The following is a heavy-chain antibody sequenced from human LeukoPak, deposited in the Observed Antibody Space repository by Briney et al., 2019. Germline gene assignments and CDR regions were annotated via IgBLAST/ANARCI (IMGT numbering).Heavy chain of an antibody. J-gene: IGHJ6*02. CDR1: GGSFSGYY. V-gene: IGHV4-34*01. CDR2: INHSGST. Sequence: SETLSLTCAVYGGSFSGYYRSWIRQPPGKGLEWIGEINHSGSTNYNPSLKSRVTISVDTSKNQFSLKLSSVTAADTAVYYCARGFKMYFDYYYYGMDVWGQGTTVTVSS. CDR3: ARGFKMYFDYYYYGMDV. D-gene: IGHD3-9*01.